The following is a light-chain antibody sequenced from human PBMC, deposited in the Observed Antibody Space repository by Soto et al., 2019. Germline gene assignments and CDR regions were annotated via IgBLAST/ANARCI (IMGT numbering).Light chain of an antibody. Sequence: DIQMTQSPSTLSGSVGDRVTITCRASQTISSWLAWYQQKPGKAPKLLIYKASTLKSGVPSRFSGSGSGTEFTLTISSLQAEDFASYYCQQLRSYPSTFGGGTKVDIK. CDR1: QTISSW. CDR3: QQLRSYPST. CDR2: KAS. V-gene: IGKV1-5*03. J-gene: IGKJ4*01.